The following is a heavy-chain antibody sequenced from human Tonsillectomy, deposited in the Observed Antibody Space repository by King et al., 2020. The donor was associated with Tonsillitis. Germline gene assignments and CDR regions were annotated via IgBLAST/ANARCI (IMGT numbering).Heavy chain of an antibody. Sequence: VQLVESGGGLVKPGGSLRLSCAASGFTFSSYSMNWVRQAPGEGLEWVSCISSSGSYIYYADSVLGRFTISRDNAKNSLYLQMNSLGAEDTAAYYCARGGYCSGTSYHAFDYWGHGILVTVSS. D-gene: IGHD2-2*01. J-gene: IGHJ4*01. CDR2: ISSSGSYI. V-gene: IGHV3-21*01. CDR1: GFTFSSYS. CDR3: ARGGYCSGTSYHAFDY.